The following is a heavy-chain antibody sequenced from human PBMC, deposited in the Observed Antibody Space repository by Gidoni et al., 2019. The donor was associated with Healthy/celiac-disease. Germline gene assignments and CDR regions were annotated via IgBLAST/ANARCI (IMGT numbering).Heavy chain of an antibody. J-gene: IGHJ4*02. CDR1: GFTLSSYS. CDR3: ARGLRTMVRGVVPFDY. V-gene: IGHV3-48*04. CDR2: ISSSSSTI. Sequence: EVQLVESGGGLVQPGGSLRLSCAASGFTLSSYSMNWVRQAPGKGLEWVSYISSSSSTIYYADSVKGRFTISRDNAKNSLYLQMNSLRAEDTAVYYCARGLRTMVRGVVPFDYWGQGTLVTVSS. D-gene: IGHD3-10*01.